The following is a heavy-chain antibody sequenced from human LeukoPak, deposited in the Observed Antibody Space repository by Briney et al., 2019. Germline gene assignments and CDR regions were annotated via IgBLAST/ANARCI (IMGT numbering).Heavy chain of an antibody. V-gene: IGHV5-51*01. J-gene: IGHJ4*02. Sequence: GESLKISCKGSGYSITNYWIAWVRQMPGKGLEWMGIIYPADSDIRYSPSFQGQVTISADKSISTAYLQWSSLKASDTAMYYCARRDGGYYFDYWGQGTLVTVSS. CDR3: ARRDGGYYFDY. CDR1: GYSITNYW. CDR2: IYPADSDI.